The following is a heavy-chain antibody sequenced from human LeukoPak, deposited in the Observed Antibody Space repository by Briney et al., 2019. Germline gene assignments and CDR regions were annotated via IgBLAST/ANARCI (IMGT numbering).Heavy chain of an antibody. CDR2: ISAYNGNT. J-gene: IGHJ4*02. V-gene: IGHV1-18*01. CDR3: ARDDVAVAKFDY. CDR1: GHTFPSYG. Sequence: ASVKVSCKASGHTFPSYGISWVRQASGQGLEWMGWISAYNGNTNYAQKLQGRVTMTTDTSTSTAYMELRSLRSDDTAVYYCARDDVAVAKFDYWGQGTLVTVSS. D-gene: IGHD6-19*01.